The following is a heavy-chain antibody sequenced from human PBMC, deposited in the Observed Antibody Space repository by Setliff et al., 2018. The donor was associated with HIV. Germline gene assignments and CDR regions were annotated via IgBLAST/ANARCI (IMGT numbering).Heavy chain of an antibody. CDR2: IYYSGTT. CDR1: EYSISDGHY. V-gene: IGHV4-38-2*02. J-gene: IGHJ5*02. D-gene: IGHD6-13*01. CDR3: FGWSSWRKYNWFDP. Sequence: SETLSLTCTVSEYSISDGHYWGWIRQPPGKGLEWIASIYYSGTTYYNPSLKSRVTISVDTSKNQFSLKLSSVTAAYTAVYYFFGWSSWRKYNWFDPWGHGTLVTVSS.